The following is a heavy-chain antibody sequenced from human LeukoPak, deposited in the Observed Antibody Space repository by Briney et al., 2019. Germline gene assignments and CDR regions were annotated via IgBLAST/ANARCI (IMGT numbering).Heavy chain of an antibody. J-gene: IGHJ4*02. CDR1: GYTFTSYA. CDR2: ISAGNGNT. Sequence: ASVKVSCKASGYTFTSYAIHWVRQAPGQRLEWMGWISAGNGNTKYSQNFQGRVTFISNTSATTAFMELSSLRSEGAAVYYCARDSGSGSNDYWGQGTLVTVSS. D-gene: IGHD1-26*01. V-gene: IGHV1-3*01. CDR3: ARDSGSGSNDY.